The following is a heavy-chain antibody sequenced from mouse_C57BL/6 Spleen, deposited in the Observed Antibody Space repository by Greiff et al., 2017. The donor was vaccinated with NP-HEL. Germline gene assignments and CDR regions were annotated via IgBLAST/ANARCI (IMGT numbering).Heavy chain of an antibody. V-gene: IGHV1-55*01. CDR2: IYPGSGST. D-gene: IGHD2-5*01. Sequence: QVQLQQPGAELVKPGASVKMSCKASGYTFTSYWITWVKQRPGQGLEWIGDIYPGSGSTNYNEKFKSKATLTVDTSSSTAYMQLSSLTSEDSAVYYCARGGAYYSNSFDYWGQGTTLTVSS. J-gene: IGHJ2*01. CDR1: GYTFTSYW. CDR3: ARGGAYYSNSFDY.